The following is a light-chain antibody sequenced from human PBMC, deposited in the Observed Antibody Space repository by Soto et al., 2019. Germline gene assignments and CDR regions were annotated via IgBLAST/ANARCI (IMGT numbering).Light chain of an antibody. CDR1: QSISSW. CDR3: QQYNSYSPT. V-gene: IGKV1-5*01. J-gene: IGKJ1*01. CDR2: DAS. Sequence: DIQMTQSPSTLSASVGDRVTITCRASQSISSWLAWYQQKPGKAPKLLIYDASSLESGVPSRFSGSGSGTEFSLTISVLQPDDFATYYCQQYNSYSPTFGQGPKVEIK.